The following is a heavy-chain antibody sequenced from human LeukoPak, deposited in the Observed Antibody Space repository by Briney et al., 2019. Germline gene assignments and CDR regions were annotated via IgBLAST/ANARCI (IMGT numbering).Heavy chain of an antibody. CDR1: GVSINSYY. Sequence: KTSETLSLTCTVSGVSINSYYWRWIRQPPGKGLEWMGIIYPGDSDTRYSPSFQGQVTISADKSISTAYLQWSSLKASDTAMYYCARQGLAAAGNDNWFDPWGQGTLVTVSS. CDR2: IYPGDSDT. D-gene: IGHD6-13*01. CDR3: ARQGLAAAGNDNWFDP. V-gene: IGHV5-51*01. J-gene: IGHJ5*02.